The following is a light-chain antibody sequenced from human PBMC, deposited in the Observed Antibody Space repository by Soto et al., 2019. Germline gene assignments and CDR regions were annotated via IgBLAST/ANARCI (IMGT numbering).Light chain of an antibody. Sequence: QSVLTQPPSASGTPGQRVTISCSGSSSNIGGNTVNWYQQLPGTAPQLLMCANNQRPSGVPERFSGSKSGTSASLAISGVQSEDEAVYYCSAWDASLNGLIFGGGTKLTVL. CDR2: ANN. CDR1: SSNIGGNT. CDR3: SAWDASLNGLI. J-gene: IGLJ2*01. V-gene: IGLV1-44*01.